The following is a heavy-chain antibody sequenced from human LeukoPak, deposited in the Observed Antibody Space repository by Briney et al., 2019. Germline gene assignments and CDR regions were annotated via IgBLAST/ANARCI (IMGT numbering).Heavy chain of an antibody. Sequence: PGGPLKLSCAASGFTFSGSARHGVRQASGKGREGVGRFRSKANSYATAYAASVKGRFTISRDDSKNTAYLQMNSLRAEDTAVYYCAKDRDWAPGEDFDYWGQGTLVTVSS. D-gene: IGHD7-27*01. CDR2: FRSKANSYAT. V-gene: IGHV3-73*01. CDR3: AKDRDWAPGEDFDY. J-gene: IGHJ4*02. CDR1: GFTFSGSA.